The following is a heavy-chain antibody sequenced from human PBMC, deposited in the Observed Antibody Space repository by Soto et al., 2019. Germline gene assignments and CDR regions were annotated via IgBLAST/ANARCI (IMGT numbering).Heavy chain of an antibody. CDR2: IYYSGST. Sequence: SETLSLTCTASGGSISSYYWSWIRQPPGTGPEWIGYIYYSGSTNYNPSLKSRVTISVDTSKNQFSLKLSSVTAADTAVYYCASGGVTMVRGVIKASGMDVWGQGTTVTVSS. CDR1: GGSISSYY. CDR3: ASGGVTMVRGVIKASGMDV. J-gene: IGHJ6*02. V-gene: IGHV4-59*01. D-gene: IGHD3-10*01.